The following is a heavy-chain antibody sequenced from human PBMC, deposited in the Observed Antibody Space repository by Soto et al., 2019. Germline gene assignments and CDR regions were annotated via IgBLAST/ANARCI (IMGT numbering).Heavy chain of an antibody. D-gene: IGHD2-15*01. CDR1: GFTFSSYS. Sequence: EVQLVESGGGLVKPGGSLRLSCAASGFTFSSYSMNWVRQAPGKGLEWVSAMSSSSSYIYYADSVKGRCTITRANAKNSLYQQRTRLRAEHTAVYYCAIDLGYCSGGSCRRAPYYYGMDVWGQGTTVTVSS. J-gene: IGHJ6*02. CDR3: AIDLGYCSGGSCRRAPYYYGMDV. CDR2: MSSSSSYI. V-gene: IGHV3-21*01.